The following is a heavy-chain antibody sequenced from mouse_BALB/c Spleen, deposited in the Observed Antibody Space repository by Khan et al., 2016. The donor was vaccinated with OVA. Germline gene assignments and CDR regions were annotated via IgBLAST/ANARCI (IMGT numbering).Heavy chain of an antibody. J-gene: IGHJ3*01. V-gene: IGHV5-6*01. CDR1: GFTFSTYG. CDR3: TRLAYYYNSEGFAY. CDR2: ISTGGSYT. Sequence: EVELVESGGDLVKPGGSLKLSCAASGFTFSTYGMSWVRQIPDKRLEWVSAISTGGSYTYYPDSVKGRFTISRDNAKNTLYLKMSSLKSEDTAMYYCTRLAYYYNSEGFAYWGQGTLVTVSA. D-gene: IGHD1-1*01.